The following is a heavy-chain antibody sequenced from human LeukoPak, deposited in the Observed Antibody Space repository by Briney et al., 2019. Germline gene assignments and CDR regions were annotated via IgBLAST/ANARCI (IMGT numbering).Heavy chain of an antibody. CDR3: AKAVGSSSTYCFDY. D-gene: IGHD1-26*01. Sequence: RGSLRLSCAASGFTFSSYAMSWVRQAPGKGLEWVSAISGSGGSTYYADSVKGRFTISRDNSKNTLYLQMNSLRAEDTAVYYCAKAVGSSSTYCFDYWGQGTLATVSS. V-gene: IGHV3-23*01. J-gene: IGHJ4*02. CDR1: GFTFSSYA. CDR2: ISGSGGST.